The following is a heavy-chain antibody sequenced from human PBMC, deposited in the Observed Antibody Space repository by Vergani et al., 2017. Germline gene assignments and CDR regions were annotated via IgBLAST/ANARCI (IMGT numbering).Heavy chain of an antibody. V-gene: IGHV4-31*03. CDR3: ARWVDSSSPHLDY. J-gene: IGHJ4*02. CDR1: GCPISSGGYY. D-gene: IGHD6-6*01. CDR2: IYYSGST. Sequence: QVQLQESGPGLVKPLQTLSLTCTVSGCPISSGGYYWSWIRQHPGKGLEWIGYIYYSGSTYYNPSLKSRVTISVDTSKNQFSLKLSSVTAADTAVYYCARWVDSSSPHLDYWGQGTLVTVSS.